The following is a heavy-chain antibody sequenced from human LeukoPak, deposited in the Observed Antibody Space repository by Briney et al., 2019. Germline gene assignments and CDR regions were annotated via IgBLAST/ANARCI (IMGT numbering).Heavy chain of an antibody. CDR1: GFTFSGSA. CDR3: TTIYFDWLH. CDR2: IRSKANSYAT. V-gene: IGHV3-73*01. Sequence: GGSLRLSCAASGFTFSGSAMHWVRQASGKGLEWVGRIRSKANSYATAYAASVKGRFTISRDDSKHTAYLQMNSLKTEDTAVYYCTTIYFDWLHWGQGTLVTVSS. D-gene: IGHD3-9*01. J-gene: IGHJ4*02.